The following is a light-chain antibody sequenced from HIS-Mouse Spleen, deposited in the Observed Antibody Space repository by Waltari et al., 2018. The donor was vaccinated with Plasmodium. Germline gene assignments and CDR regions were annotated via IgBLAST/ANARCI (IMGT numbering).Light chain of an antibody. CDR3: QAWDSSTWV. Sequence: SYELTPPSPVLVSAGTPASITCLGDKLGDKYACWYQQQPGQSPVLVIYQDSKRPSGIPERFSGSNSGNTATLTISGTQAMDEADYYCQAWDSSTWVFGGGTKLTVL. CDR1: KLGDKY. CDR2: QDS. V-gene: IGLV3-1*01. J-gene: IGLJ3*02.